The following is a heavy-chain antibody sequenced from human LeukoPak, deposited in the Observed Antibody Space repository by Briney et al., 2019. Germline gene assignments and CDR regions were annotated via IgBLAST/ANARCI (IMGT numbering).Heavy chain of an antibody. CDR3: ARDLANIHTTGSSYDAIDI. V-gene: IGHV3-23*01. Sequence: GGSLRLSCAASGFIFSNYAMNWVRQAPGKGLEWVSAISGSGDDTYYADSVKGLFTISRDNSKNTLYLQMNSPRAEDTAMYYCARDLANIHTTGSSYDAIDIWGQGTMVTVSS. D-gene: IGHD6-6*01. CDR2: ISGSGDDT. J-gene: IGHJ3*02. CDR1: GFIFSNYA.